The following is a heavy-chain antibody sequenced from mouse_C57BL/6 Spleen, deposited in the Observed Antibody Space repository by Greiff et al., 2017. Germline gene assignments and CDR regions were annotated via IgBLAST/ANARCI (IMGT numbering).Heavy chain of an antibody. CDR2: INPSSGYP. Sequence: VQRVESGAELAKPGASVKLSCKASGYTFTSYWMHWVKQRPGQGLEWIGYINPSSGYPKYNQKFQDKATLTADKSSSTAYMQLSSLTYEDSAVYYCARGYYGSSYVFDYWGQGTTLTVSA. CDR3: ARGYYGSSYVFDY. CDR1: GYTFTSYW. V-gene: IGHV1-7*01. J-gene: IGHJ2*01. D-gene: IGHD1-1*01.